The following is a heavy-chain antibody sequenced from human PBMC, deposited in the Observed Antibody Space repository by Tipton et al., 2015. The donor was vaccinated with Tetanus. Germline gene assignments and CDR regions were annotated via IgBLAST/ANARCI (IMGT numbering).Heavy chain of an antibody. CDR2: IYYSVST. V-gene: IGHV4-30-4*01. J-gene: IGHJ6*03. D-gene: IGHD2-2*01. Sequence: TLSLTCSVSGDSIRSEDYYWGWIRQSPGKGLEWLGYIYYSVSTYNNPSLKSRVSISLDASKNQFSLSLNSVTAADSATYYCARLTCSSPSCYYYYYYYVDVWGTGTAVAVSS. CDR3: ARLTCSSPSCYYYYYYYVDV. CDR1: GDSIRSEDYY.